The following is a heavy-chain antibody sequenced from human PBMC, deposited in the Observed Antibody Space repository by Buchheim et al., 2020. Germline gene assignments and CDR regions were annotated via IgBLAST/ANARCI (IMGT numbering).Heavy chain of an antibody. CDR3: ARDLSWEPREFQFDY. J-gene: IGHJ4*02. CDR2: IYYSGST. D-gene: IGHD1-26*01. CDR1: GGSISSSSYY. V-gene: IGHV4-39*07. Sequence: QLQLQESGPGLVKPSETLSLTCTVSGGSISSSSYYWGWIRQPPGKGLEWIGSIYYSGSTYYNPSLKSRVTISVDTSKNQFSLKLSSVTAADTAVYYCARDLSWEPREFQFDYWGQGTL.